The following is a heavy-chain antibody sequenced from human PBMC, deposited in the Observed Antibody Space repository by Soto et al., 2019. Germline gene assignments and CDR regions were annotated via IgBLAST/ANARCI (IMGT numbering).Heavy chain of an antibody. J-gene: IGHJ6*02. CDR1: GYSISSYY. V-gene: IGHV4-59*12. D-gene: IGHD1-7*01. Sequence: SETLSLTCTVSGYSISSYYWSRVRQPPGKGLEWIGDIYSSGSTNYNPSLKRRVSISVDKSKNQCSLKLSSVTAADTAVYYCAKANWNYGGGMDVWGQGTTVTVSS. CDR2: IYSSGST. CDR3: AKANWNYGGGMDV.